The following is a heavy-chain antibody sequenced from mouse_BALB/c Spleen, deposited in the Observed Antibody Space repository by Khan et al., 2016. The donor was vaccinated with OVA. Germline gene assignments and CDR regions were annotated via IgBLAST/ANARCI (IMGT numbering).Heavy chain of an antibody. V-gene: IGHV3-2*02. CDR1: GYSITSDYA. CDR3: ARSLYYSYGYGLDY. CDR2: ISFSGSA. D-gene: IGHD2-14*01. J-gene: IGHJ4*01. Sequence: VQLKESGPGLVKPSQSLSLTCTVTGYSITSDYAWNWIRQFPGDRLEWMGYISFSGSASYNPSLKSRISITRATSKNQFFLQLKSVTTEDTATYFCARSLYYSYGYGLDYWGRGSSVTVSS.